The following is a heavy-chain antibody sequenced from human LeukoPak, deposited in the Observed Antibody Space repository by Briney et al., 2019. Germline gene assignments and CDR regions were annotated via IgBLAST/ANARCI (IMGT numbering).Heavy chain of an antibody. CDR3: ARDVSGSYGTIDP. CDR1: GFTFSNDW. D-gene: IGHD1-26*01. J-gene: IGHJ5*02. V-gene: IGHV3-7*01. Sequence: PGGSLRLSCAASGFTFSNDWMSWVRQAPGKGLEWGANIKQDGSERGYVDSVKGRFTISRDNAKNSLYLQMNSLRAEDTAVYYCARDVSGSYGTIDPWGQGNLVTVSS. CDR2: IKQDGSER.